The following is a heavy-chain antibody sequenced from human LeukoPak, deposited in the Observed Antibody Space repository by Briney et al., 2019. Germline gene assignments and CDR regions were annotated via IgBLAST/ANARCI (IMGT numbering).Heavy chain of an antibody. Sequence: ASVKVSCKASGYTFTSYDINWVRQATGQGREWMGWMNPNSGNTGYAQKFQGRVTMTRNTSISTAYMELSSLRSEDTAVYYCARGIAAAGTASYFDYWGQGTLVTVPS. J-gene: IGHJ4*02. CDR2: MNPNSGNT. CDR3: ARGIAAAGTASYFDY. D-gene: IGHD6-13*01. V-gene: IGHV1-8*01. CDR1: GYTFTSYD.